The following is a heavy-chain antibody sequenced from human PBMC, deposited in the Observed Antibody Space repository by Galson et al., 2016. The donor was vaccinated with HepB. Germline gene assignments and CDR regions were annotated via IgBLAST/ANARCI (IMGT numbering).Heavy chain of an antibody. J-gene: IGHJ6*04. CDR2: ISYDGSNK. CDR3: AKEVEDIVATTYYYSGMDV. Sequence: LSLTCTVSGGSISSSSYYWDWIRQAPGKGLAWVAVISYDGSNKYYADSVKGRITISRDNSKNTLYLQMNSLRAEDTAVYYCAKEVEDIVATTYYYSGMDVWGKGTTVTVSS. D-gene: IGHD5-12*01. V-gene: IGHV3-30*18. CDR1: GGSISSSSYY.